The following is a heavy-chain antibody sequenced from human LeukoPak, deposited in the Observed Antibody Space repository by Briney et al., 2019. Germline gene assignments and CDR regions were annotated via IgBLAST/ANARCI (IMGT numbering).Heavy chain of an antibody. CDR1: VDSDTSSY. Sequence: SETLSLTRSFCVDSDTSSYWNWIRHPPGKALEWIGYVSSDGTTNYIPALRSRLILSGDAAKNDISLILTSVTAADTAIYYCARLDCVVEGCYNHWGRGTLVTVSS. CDR3: ARLDCVVEGCYNH. V-gene: IGHV4-59*08. J-gene: IGHJ4*02. CDR2: VSSDGTT. D-gene: IGHD2-15*01.